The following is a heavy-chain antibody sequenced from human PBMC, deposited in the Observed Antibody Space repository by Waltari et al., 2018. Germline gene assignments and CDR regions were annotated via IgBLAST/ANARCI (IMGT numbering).Heavy chain of an antibody. CDR3: ARDLRQWLEYYFDY. CDR2: INHSGSP. V-gene: IGHV4-34*01. CDR1: GGSFSGYY. Sequence: QVQLQQWGAGLLKPSETLSLTCAVYGGSFSGYYWSWIRQPQGKGLEWIGEINHSGSPNYNPSLKSRVTISVDTSKNQFSLKLSSVTAADTAVYYCARDLRQWLEYYFDYWGQGTLVTVSS. J-gene: IGHJ4*02. D-gene: IGHD6-19*01.